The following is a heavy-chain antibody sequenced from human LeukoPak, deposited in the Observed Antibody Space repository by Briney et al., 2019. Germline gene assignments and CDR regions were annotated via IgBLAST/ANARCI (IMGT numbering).Heavy chain of an antibody. J-gene: IGHJ6*02. CDR1: GDSVSSNSAA. V-gene: IGHV6-1*01. D-gene: IGHD1-1*01. CDR3: ARDGTAIYYGMDV. CDR2: TYYRSKWYN. Sequence: SQTLSLTCAISGDSVSSNSAAWNWIRQSPSRGLEWLGRTYYRSKWYNDYAVSVKSRVTIKPDTSKNQLSLQLNSVTPEDTAVYYCARDGTAIYYGMDVGGQGTTVTVSS.